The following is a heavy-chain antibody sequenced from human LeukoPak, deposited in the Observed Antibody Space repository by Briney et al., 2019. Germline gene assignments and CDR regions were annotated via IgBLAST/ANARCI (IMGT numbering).Heavy chain of an antibody. J-gene: IGHJ5*02. CDR3: ARPGSSGWYTGNWFDP. CDR2: ISGSGGST. V-gene: IGHV3-23*01. CDR1: GFTFSSYA. D-gene: IGHD6-19*01. Sequence: GGSLRLSCAASGFTFSSYAMSWVRQAPGKGLEWVSAISGSGGSTYYADSVKGRFTISRDNSKNTLYLQMNSLRAEDTAVYYCARPGSSGWYTGNWFDPWGQGTLVTVSS.